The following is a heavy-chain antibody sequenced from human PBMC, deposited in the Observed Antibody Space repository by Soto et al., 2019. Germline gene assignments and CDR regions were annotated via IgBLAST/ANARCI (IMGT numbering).Heavy chain of an antibody. J-gene: IGHJ5*02. CDR1: DGSSSSAGYY. CDR3: ARDARGPGGNWFDP. V-gene: IGHV4-31*03. CDR2: IYYSGST. Sequence: PSETLSLTCTVSDGSSSSAGYYWSWIRQHPGKGLEWIGYIYYSGSTYYNPSLKSRVTISVDTSKNQFSLKLSSVTAADTAVYYCARDARGPGGNWFDPWGQGTLVT. D-gene: IGHD3-10*01.